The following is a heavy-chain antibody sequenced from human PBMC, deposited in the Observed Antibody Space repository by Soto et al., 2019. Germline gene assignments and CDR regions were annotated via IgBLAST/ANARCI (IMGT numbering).Heavy chain of an antibody. CDR2: ISGSGGST. CDR3: AKDRNPYCTNGVCFLLLFDY. V-gene: IGHV3-23*01. D-gene: IGHD2-8*01. CDR1: GCTFSSYA. Sequence: GGSLRLSCAASGCTFSSYAMRWVRQAPGKGLEWVSAISGSGGSTYYADSVKGRFTISRDNSKNTLYLQMNSLRAEDTAVYYCAKDRNPYCTNGVCFLLLFDYWGQGT. J-gene: IGHJ4*02.